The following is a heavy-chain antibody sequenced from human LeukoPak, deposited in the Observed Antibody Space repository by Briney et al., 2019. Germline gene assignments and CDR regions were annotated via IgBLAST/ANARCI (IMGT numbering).Heavy chain of an antibody. D-gene: IGHD2-2*01. J-gene: IGHJ4*02. Sequence: GGSLRLFCAASGFTFSSYAMHWVRQAPGKGLEWLAVISSDGSLEYYADSVKGRITISRDNSKNTLYLQMNSLRPEDTAVYYCARDPVPAAARHFDYWGQGTLVTVSS. CDR2: ISSDGSLE. CDR3: ARDPVPAAARHFDY. CDR1: GFTFSSYA. V-gene: IGHV3-30-3*01.